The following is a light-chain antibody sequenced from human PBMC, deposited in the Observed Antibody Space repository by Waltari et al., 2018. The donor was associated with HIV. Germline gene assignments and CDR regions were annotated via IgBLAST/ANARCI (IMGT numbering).Light chain of an antibody. Sequence: TQQPPVSWSPGRTACIRGSADTLVDRCAARYQQRPAHSPVLLIYKDKNRPPGIPDRLSGSNSGNTATLTISGTQTMDEADYYCQLSYYSGYVMFGGGTKLTVL. J-gene: IGLJ3*02. CDR1: TLVDRC. CDR2: KDK. V-gene: IGLV3-1*01. CDR3: QLSYYSGYVM.